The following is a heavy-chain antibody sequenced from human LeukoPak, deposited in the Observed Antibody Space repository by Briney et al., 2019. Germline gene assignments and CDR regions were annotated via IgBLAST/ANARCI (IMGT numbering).Heavy chain of an antibody. V-gene: IGHV3-33*08. CDR1: GFTFSNNR. CDR3: ARELVGNGDTDFDY. CDR2: IWYDGSNK. J-gene: IGHJ4*02. D-gene: IGHD4-17*01. Sequence: PGGPLTLPCAASGFTFSNNRMPWARRAPGRGLEGVAVIWYDGSNKYYADAVKRRLTISRDNSKNTLYLQMNSRRAEYTAVYYCARELVGNGDTDFDYGGQGTLVTGSS.